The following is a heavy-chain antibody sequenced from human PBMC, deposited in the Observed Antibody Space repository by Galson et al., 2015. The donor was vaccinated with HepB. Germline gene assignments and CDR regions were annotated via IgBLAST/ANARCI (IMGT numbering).Heavy chain of an antibody. J-gene: IGHJ5*02. D-gene: IGHD3-10*01. Sequence: SVKVSCKASGYTFTSYGISWVRQAPGQGLEWMGWISAYNGNTNYAQKLQGRVTMTTNTSTSTAYMELRSLRSDDTAVYYCARDTLWFGDWRPDWFDPWGQGTLVTVSS. V-gene: IGHV1-18*01. CDR1: GYTFTSYG. CDR2: ISAYNGNT. CDR3: ARDTLWFGDWRPDWFDP.